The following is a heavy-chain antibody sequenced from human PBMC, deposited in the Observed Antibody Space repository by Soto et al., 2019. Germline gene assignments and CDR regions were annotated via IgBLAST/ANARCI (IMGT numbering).Heavy chain of an antibody. V-gene: IGHV1-69*12. J-gene: IGHJ2*01. CDR1: GGTFSSYT. Sequence: QVQLVQSGAEVKKTGSSVTVSCKASGGTFSSYTISWVRQAPGQGLEWMGGIIPIFGTANYAQKFQGRVTITADESASTAYMELSSLRSEDTAVYYCARGNHRWLQLWYFDLWGRGTLVTDSS. CDR3: ARGNHRWLQLWYFDL. D-gene: IGHD5-12*01. CDR2: IIPIFGTA.